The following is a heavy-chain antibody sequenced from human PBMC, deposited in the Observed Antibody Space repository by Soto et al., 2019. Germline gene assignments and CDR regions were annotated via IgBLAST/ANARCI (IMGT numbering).Heavy chain of an antibody. V-gene: IGHV4-59*08. Sequence: SETLSLTCTVSGGSISSYYWSWIRQPPGKGLEWIGYIYYSGSTNYSPSLKSRITISVDTSKTQFSLKLSSVTAADTAVYYCARGTGDVDYWGQGTLVTVSS. D-gene: IGHD7-27*01. CDR1: GGSISSYY. CDR2: IYYSGST. CDR3: ARGTGDVDY. J-gene: IGHJ4*02.